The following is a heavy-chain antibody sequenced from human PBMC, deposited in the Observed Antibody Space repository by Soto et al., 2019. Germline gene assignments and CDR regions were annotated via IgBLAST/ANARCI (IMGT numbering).Heavy chain of an antibody. CDR2: VYYIGRT. Sequence: SGTLALTSTVSGVSISDYYWSWIRQPPGKGLEWIGYVYYIGRTNYNPSLKIRVTISVDTSKNQFSLKLSSVTAAATAISYCARQMPTGVYYFDYWGQGTPVTVSS. V-gene: IGHV4-59*01. CDR3: ARQMPTGVYYFDY. D-gene: IGHD4-17*01. J-gene: IGHJ4*02. CDR1: GVSISDYY.